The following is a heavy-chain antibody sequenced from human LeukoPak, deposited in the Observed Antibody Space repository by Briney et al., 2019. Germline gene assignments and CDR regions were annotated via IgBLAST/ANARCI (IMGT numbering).Heavy chain of an antibody. CDR1: GYTFTSYA. Sequence: GASVKVSCKASGYTFTSYAMNWVRQAPGQGLEWMGWINTNTGNPTYAQGFTGRFVFSLDTSVSTAYLQISSLKAEDTAVYYCARAIAAAAGPKKNWFDPWGQGTLVTVSS. CDR2: INTNTGNP. D-gene: IGHD6-13*01. CDR3: ARAIAAAAGPKKNWFDP. J-gene: IGHJ5*02. V-gene: IGHV7-4-1*02.